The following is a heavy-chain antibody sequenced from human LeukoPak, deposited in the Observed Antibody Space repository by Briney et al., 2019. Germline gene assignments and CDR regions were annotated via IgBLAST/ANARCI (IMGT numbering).Heavy chain of an antibody. V-gene: IGHV3-23*01. J-gene: IGHJ4*02. D-gene: IGHD2-15*01. CDR3: AKQLGYCSGGSCYFDY. CDR1: GLTFSSYA. CDR2: ISGSGGNT. Sequence: GGSLRLSCAASGLTFSSYAMSWVRQAPGKGLEWVSAISGSGGNTYYADSVKGRFTISRDNSKNTLYLQMNSLRAEDTAVYYCAKQLGYCSGGSCYFDYWGQGTLVTVSS.